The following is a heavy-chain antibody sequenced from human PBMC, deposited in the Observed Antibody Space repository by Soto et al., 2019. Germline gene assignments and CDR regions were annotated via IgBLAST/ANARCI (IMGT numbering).Heavy chain of an antibody. J-gene: IGHJ6*03. D-gene: IGHD2-8*01. V-gene: IGHV3-30*18. CDR3: AKDGHTVLTYYYYYMDV. Sequence: QVQLVESGGGVVQPGRSLRLSCAASGFTFSSYGMHWVRQAPGKGLEWGAVISYDGSNKYYADSVKGRFTISRDNSKNTLYLQMNSLRAEDTAVYYCAKDGHTVLTYYYYYMDVWGKGTTVTVSS. CDR2: ISYDGSNK. CDR1: GFTFSSYG.